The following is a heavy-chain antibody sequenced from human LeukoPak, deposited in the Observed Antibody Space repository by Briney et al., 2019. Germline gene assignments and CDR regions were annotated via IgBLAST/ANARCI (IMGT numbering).Heavy chain of an antibody. CDR2: ISSSSSYI. D-gene: IGHD3-3*01. Sequence: GGSLRLSCAASGFTFSSYSMTWVRQAPGKGLEWVSSISSSSSYIYYADSVKGRFTISRDNAKNSLYLQMNSLRAEDTAVYYCASRIFNFDYWGQGTLVTVSS. CDR1: GFTFSSYS. CDR3: ASRIFNFDY. J-gene: IGHJ4*02. V-gene: IGHV3-21*01.